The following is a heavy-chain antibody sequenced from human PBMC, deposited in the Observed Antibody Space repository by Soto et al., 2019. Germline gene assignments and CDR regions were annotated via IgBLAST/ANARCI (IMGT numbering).Heavy chain of an antibody. D-gene: IGHD3-3*01. CDR1: GFTFSSYW. CDR2: IKQDGSEK. V-gene: IGHV3-7*01. J-gene: IGHJ4*02. Sequence: GGSLRLSCAASGFTFSSYWMSWVRQAPGKGLEWVANIKQDGSEKYYVVSVKGRFTISRDNAKNSLYLQMNNLRVEDTAAYYCARGTLWNGYQFFDYWGQGTLVTVSS. CDR3: ARGTLWNGYQFFDY.